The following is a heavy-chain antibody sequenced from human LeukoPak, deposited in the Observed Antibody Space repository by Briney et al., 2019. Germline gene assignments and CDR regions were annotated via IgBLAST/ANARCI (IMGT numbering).Heavy chain of an antibody. CDR3: ARDYNYDSSAYDDALDI. Sequence: ASVKVSCKASGGTFGSHGISWVRQAPGQGLEWMGGIIPIFHTANYAQNFQDRLTITTDDSTNTVYMELSSLSSENTGVYYCARDYNYDSSAYDDALDIWGQGTMVTVSS. V-gene: IGHV1-69*05. CDR1: GGTFGSHG. J-gene: IGHJ3*02. D-gene: IGHD3-22*01. CDR2: IIPIFHTA.